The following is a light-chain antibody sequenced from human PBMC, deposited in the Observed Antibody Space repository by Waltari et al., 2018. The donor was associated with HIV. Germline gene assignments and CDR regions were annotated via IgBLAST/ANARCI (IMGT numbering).Light chain of an antibody. CDR3: SSYTSSSTLV. V-gene: IGLV2-18*02. CDR2: ELG. J-gene: IGLJ2*01. Sequence: QSALTQPHSVSGSPGQSVTIPCTGTSSDVGSYYLFSWYQQPPGTAPKLMIYELGNRPSGVPHRFSGSKSGNTASLTISGLQAEDEADYYCSSYTSSSTLVFGGGTKLTVL. CDR1: SSDVGSYYL.